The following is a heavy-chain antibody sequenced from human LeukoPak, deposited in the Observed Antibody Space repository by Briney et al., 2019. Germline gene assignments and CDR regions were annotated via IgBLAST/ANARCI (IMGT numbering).Heavy chain of an antibody. V-gene: IGHV3-13*01. CDR2: IGTAGDT. Sequence: GGSLRLSCAASGFTFSSYDMHWVRQATGKGLEWVSAIGTAGDTYYPGSVKGRFTISRENAKNSLYLQMNSLRAEDTAVYYCANGPMITFGGLTEREFDYWGQGTLVTVSS. CDR3: ANGPMITFGGLTEREFDY. CDR1: GFTFSSYD. J-gene: IGHJ4*02. D-gene: IGHD3-16*01.